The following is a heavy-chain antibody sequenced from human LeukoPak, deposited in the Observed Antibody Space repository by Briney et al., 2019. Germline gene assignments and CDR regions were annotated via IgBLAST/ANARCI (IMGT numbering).Heavy chain of an antibody. D-gene: IGHD2-2*01. CDR3: AKDWGRYCSSTSCPHYFDY. CDR1: GFPFSSYW. CDR2: IKQDGGET. J-gene: IGHJ4*02. V-gene: IGHV3-7*03. Sequence: GGSLRLSCAASGFPFSSYWMAWVRQAPGKGLEWVASIKQDGGETFYVDSVKGRFTISRDNAKNSLYLQMNSLRAEDTAVYYCAKDWGRYCSSTSCPHYFDYWGQGTLVTVSS.